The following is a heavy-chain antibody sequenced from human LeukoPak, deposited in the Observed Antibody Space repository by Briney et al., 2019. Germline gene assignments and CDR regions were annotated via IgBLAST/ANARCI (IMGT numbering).Heavy chain of an antibody. CDR2: VIPIFGTT. CDR3: AEGGSTVVSVIPEFEN. D-gene: IGHD2-21*01. Sequence: ASVKVSCTGPGDDFHISLLSGVRQAPGQGLEWMGRVIPIFGTTTYAQKFQGRVTITADKSTTTDYMELTSLKSADTAVYYCAEGGSTVVSVIPEFENWGQGTLVTVSS. CDR1: GDDFHISL. V-gene: IGHV1-69*06. J-gene: IGHJ4*02.